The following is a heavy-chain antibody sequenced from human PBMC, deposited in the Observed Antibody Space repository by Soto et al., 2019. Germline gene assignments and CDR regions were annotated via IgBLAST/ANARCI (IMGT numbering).Heavy chain of an antibody. CDR3: TRANWYSEY. J-gene: IGHJ4*02. Sequence: QVQLQESGPGVVKPSETLSLTCTVSGGSISNHYWSWIRQPPGKGLEWIGYIYYNGNTNYNPSLKSRLTMSVDTSKNQISLKLSSVTAADTAVYYCTRANWYSEYWGQGTLVTVSS. CDR2: IYYNGNT. CDR1: GGSISNHY. D-gene: IGHD7-27*01. V-gene: IGHV4-59*11.